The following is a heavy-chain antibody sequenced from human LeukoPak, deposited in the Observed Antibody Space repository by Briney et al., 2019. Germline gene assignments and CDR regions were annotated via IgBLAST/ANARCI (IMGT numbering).Heavy chain of an antibody. V-gene: IGHV1-2*02. CDR2: INPNSGGT. CDR1: GYTFTGYY. CDR3: ARVFTVGATKIDY. Sequence: GASVKVSCKASGYTFTGYYMHWVGQAPGQGLEWMGWINPNSGGTNYAQKFQGRVTMTRDTSISTAYMELSRLRSDDTAVYYCARVFTVGATKIDYWGQGTLVTVSS. J-gene: IGHJ4*02. D-gene: IGHD1-26*01.